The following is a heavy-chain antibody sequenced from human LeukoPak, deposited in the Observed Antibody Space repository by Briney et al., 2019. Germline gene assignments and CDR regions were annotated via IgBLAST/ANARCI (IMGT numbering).Heavy chain of an antibody. D-gene: IGHD3-22*01. Sequence: PSQTLSLTCTASGGSISSGSCYWSWIRQPAGKGLEWIGRIYTSGSTNYNPSLKSRVTISVDTSKNQFSLKLSSVTAADTAVYYCARGLYYDSSGYYLGGAFDIWGQGTMVTVSS. J-gene: IGHJ3*02. CDR1: GGSISSGSCY. V-gene: IGHV4-61*02. CDR2: IYTSGST. CDR3: ARGLYYDSSGYYLGGAFDI.